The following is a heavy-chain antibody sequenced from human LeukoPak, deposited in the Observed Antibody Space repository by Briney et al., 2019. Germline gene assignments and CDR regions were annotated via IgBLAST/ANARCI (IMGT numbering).Heavy chain of an antibody. D-gene: IGHD5-24*01. J-gene: IGHJ4*02. CDR2: IIPILGIA. Sequence: HWASVKVSCKASGGTFSSYAISWVRQAPGQGLEWMGRIIPILGIANYAQKFQGRVTMTRDMSTSTVYMELSSLRSEDTAVYYCASSEMATTFDYWGQGTLVTVSS. CDR1: GGTFSSYA. CDR3: ASSEMATTFDY. V-gene: IGHV1-69*04.